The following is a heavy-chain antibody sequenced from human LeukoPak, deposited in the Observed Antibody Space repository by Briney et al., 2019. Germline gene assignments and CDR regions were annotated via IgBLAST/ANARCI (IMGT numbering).Heavy chain of an antibody. CDR2: VHYSGST. CDR3: AAGHCIRYFDY. CDR1: GVSIFSYY. D-gene: IGHD3-9*01. J-gene: IGHJ4*02. Sequence: PSETLSLTCSVSGVSIFSYYWNWIRQPPGKGLEWIGYVHYSGSTNYNPSLKSRVTISVDTSKSQFSLKLSSATAADTAVYYCAAGHCIRYFDYWGQGTLLTVSS. V-gene: IGHV4-59*08.